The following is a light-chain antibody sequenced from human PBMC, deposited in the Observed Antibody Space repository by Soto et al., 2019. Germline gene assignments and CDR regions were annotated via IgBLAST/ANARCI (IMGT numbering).Light chain of an antibody. CDR1: QTIDRW. CDR3: LQYIHYPLT. Sequence: DIPMTQSPSTLSASVEDRVTLTCRASQTIDRWLAWYQQRPGRDPKLLIHKASTLEGGVPSRFSGSASGTEFTLTISSLQPDDFATYYCLQYIHYPLTFGGGTKVELK. CDR2: KAS. V-gene: IGKV1-5*03. J-gene: IGKJ4*01.